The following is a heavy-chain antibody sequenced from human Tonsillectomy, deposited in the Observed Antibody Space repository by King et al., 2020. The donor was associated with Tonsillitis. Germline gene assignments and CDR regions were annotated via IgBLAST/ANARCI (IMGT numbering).Heavy chain of an antibody. CDR1: GFTFSSHW. CDR3: ESIPLGYCSSTACYSFMDV. CDR2: INTDGSNT. V-gene: IGHV3-74*01. J-gene: IGHJ6*03. D-gene: IGHD2-2*02. Sequence: VQLVESGGGLVQPGGSLRLSCAASGFTFSSHWMHWVRQAPGKGLVWVSRINTDGSNTIYADSVKDRFTISRDNAKNKLNLQMNSLRAEDTAVYYCESIPLGYCSSTACYSFMDVWGKGTTVIVSS.